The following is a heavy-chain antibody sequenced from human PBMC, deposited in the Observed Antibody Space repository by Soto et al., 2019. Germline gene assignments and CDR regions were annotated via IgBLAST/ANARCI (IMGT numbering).Heavy chain of an antibody. CDR2: ISGSGDST. V-gene: IGHV3-23*01. Sequence: PGGSLRLSCVASGLTFSSYAMNWVRQAPGKGLEWVSVISGSGDSTYYADSVKGRFTISRDNSKNTLYLQMNSLRTEDTAVYYCARRGPGTYFDYWGQGTLVTVSS. D-gene: IGHD6-13*01. J-gene: IGHJ4*02. CDR1: GLTFSSYA. CDR3: ARRGPGTYFDY.